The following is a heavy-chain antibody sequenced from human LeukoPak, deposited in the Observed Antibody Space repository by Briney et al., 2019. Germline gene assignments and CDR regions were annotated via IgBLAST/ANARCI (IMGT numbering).Heavy chain of an antibody. CDR3: ASDGIAVDRGIGYFDY. D-gene: IGHD6-13*01. Sequence: GGSLRLSCAASGFNFRSYGMHWVRQAPGKGLEWVAVIWYDGSNKYYADSVKGRFTISRDNSENTLYLQMDSLRAEDTALYYCASDGIAVDRGIGYFDYWGQGTLVTVSS. CDR2: IWYDGSNK. J-gene: IGHJ4*02. CDR1: GFNFRSYG. V-gene: IGHV3-33*01.